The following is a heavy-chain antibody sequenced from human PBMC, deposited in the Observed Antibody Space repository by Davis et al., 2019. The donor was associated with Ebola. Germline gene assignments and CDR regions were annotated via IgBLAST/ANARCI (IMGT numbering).Heavy chain of an antibody. CDR1: GGTFSSYA. CDR3: ARDPLVAGFYWYFDL. D-gene: IGHD6-19*01. CDR2: IIPILGIA. J-gene: IGHJ2*01. V-gene: IGHV1-69*04. Sequence: SVKVSCKASGGTFSSYAISCVRQAPGQGLEWMGRIIPILGIANYAQKFQGRVTITADKSTSTAYMELSSLRSEDTAVYYCARDPLVAGFYWYFDLWGRGTLVTVSS.